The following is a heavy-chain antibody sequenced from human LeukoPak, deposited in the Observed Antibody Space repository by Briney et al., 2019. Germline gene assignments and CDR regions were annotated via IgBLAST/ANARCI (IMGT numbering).Heavy chain of an antibody. CDR1: GFTVSTKY. CDR2: IYSDGRT. Sequence: PGGSLRLSCAVSGFTVSTKYMSWVRQAPGKGLEWVSIIYSDGRTYYADSVKGRCTISRDNSKNTLYLQMNSLRVDDTAVYYCAKSSGIAADGNNWFDPWGQGTLVTVSS. CDR3: AKSSGIAADGNNWFDP. V-gene: IGHV3-53*01. D-gene: IGHD6-13*01. J-gene: IGHJ5*02.